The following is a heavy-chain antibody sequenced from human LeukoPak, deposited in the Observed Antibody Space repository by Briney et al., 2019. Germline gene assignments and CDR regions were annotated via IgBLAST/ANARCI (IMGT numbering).Heavy chain of an antibody. Sequence: SETLSLTCTVSGYSITSGYYWGWIRQPPGKGLEWIGSIYHSGSTYYNPSLKSRVTISVDTSKNLFSLRLRSVTAADTAVYFCARGRVSSSTWYSTYYYYFYMDVWGKGTTVTVSS. CDR2: IYHSGST. V-gene: IGHV4-38-2*02. D-gene: IGHD4-11*01. CDR3: ARGRVSSSTWYSTYYYYFYMDV. CDR1: GYSITSGYY. J-gene: IGHJ6*03.